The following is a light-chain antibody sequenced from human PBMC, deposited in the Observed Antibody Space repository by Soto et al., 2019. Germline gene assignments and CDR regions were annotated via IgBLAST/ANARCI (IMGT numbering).Light chain of an antibody. V-gene: IGKV3-11*01. CDR1: QSVSSY. CDR2: EAS. Sequence: EIVLTQSPATLSLSPGERATLSSRASQSVSSYLAWYQQKPGQPPRLLIYEASNRATGIPARFSGSGSGTDFTLTISSLEPEDSAVYYCQQRSNWSTFGQGTRLEIK. CDR3: QQRSNWST. J-gene: IGKJ5*01.